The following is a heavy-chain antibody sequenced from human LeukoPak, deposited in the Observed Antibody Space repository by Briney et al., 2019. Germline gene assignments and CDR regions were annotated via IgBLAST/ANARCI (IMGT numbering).Heavy chain of an antibody. J-gene: IGHJ4*02. CDR3: ARHRGSSGWYYFDY. Sequence: SETLSLTCTVSGGSISSYYWSWIRQPPGKGLEWIGYIYYSGSTNYNPSLKSRVTISVDTSKNPFSLKLSSVTAADTAVYYCARHRGSSGWYYFDYWGQGTLVTISS. CDR1: GGSISSYY. D-gene: IGHD6-19*01. V-gene: IGHV4-59*08. CDR2: IYYSGST.